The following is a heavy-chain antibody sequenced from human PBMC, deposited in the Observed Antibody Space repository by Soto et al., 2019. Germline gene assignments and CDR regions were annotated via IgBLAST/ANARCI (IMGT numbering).Heavy chain of an antibody. CDR3: ATLWFGESPY. J-gene: IGHJ4*02. Sequence: QLQLQESGPGLVKPSETLSLTCTVSGGSISSSSYYWGWIRQPPGKGLEWIGSIYYSGSTYYNPSLKSRVTISVDTSKNQCSLKLSSVPAADTAVYYCATLWFGESPYWGQGTLVTVSS. D-gene: IGHD3-10*01. V-gene: IGHV4-39*01. CDR2: IYYSGST. CDR1: GGSISSSSYY.